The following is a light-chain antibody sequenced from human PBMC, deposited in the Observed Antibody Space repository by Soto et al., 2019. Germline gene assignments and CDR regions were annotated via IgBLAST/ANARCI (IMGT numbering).Light chain of an antibody. V-gene: IGKV3D-20*02. CDR2: GAS. J-gene: IGKJ4*01. CDR1: QRIRSIY. Sequence: SVLTQSPGTLSLSSGDRATLSCGASQRIRSIYLAWYHQKPGQAPRLLIYGASTRATGIPARFSGSGSGTEFTLTISSLKSEDFAVYYCQQRGDWPLTFGGGTKVDIK. CDR3: QQRGDWPLT.